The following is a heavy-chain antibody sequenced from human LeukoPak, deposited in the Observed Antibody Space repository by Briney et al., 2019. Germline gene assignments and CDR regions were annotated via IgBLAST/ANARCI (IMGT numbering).Heavy chain of an antibody. J-gene: IGHJ4*02. CDR1: GFTFSSSG. D-gene: IGHD3-22*01. CDR2: ILFDESKE. Sequence: SGRSLRLSCAASGFTFSSSGTHWARQPPGKGREWEAFILFDESKEFYTDCVNDPLTISRDNSTNTMYLQMNSQRATDTAVYYCVRDDDRPDSGLDYWGQGTLVTVSS. V-gene: IGHV3-33*01. CDR3: VRDDDRPDSGLDY.